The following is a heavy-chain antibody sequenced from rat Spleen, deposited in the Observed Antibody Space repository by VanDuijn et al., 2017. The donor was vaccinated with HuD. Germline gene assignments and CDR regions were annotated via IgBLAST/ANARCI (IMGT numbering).Heavy chain of an antibody. J-gene: IGHJ3*01. CDR1: GFTFSNYG. D-gene: IGHD1-2*01. Sequence: EVQLVESGGGLVQPGRSLKLSCVASGFTFSNYGMAWVRQAPTKGLEWVATINYDGTSTHYRDSVKGRFTISRDNAKSTLYLQMDSLWSEDTATYFCTSLGTAAIGNWFAHWGQGTLVTVSS. V-gene: IGHV5-29*01. CDR3: TSLGTAAIGNWFAH. CDR2: INYDGTST.